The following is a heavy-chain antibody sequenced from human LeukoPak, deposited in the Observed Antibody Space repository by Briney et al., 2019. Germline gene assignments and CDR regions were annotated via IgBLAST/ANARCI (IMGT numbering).Heavy chain of an antibody. J-gene: IGHJ4*02. Sequence: ASVKVSCKASGYTFTGYYMHWVRQAPGQGPEWMGWINPNSGGTNYAQKFQGWVTMTRDTSISTAYMELSRLRSDDTAVYYCARAPNMVRGVIPFDYWGQGTLVTVSS. D-gene: IGHD3-10*01. CDR2: INPNSGGT. V-gene: IGHV1-2*04. CDR1: GYTFTGYY. CDR3: ARAPNMVRGVIPFDY.